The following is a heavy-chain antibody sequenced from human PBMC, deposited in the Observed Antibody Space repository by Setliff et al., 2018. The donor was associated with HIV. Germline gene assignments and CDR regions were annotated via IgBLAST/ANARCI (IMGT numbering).Heavy chain of an antibody. V-gene: IGHV3-48*03. CDR2: IGGSGSAGST. Sequence: GGSLRLSCATSGFIFSSYEMNWVRQTPGKGLEWVSYIGGSGSAGSTYYADSVKGRFTISRDNSKNSLYLQMNSLRAADTAVYYCARGGGFWSGQLDYWGQGTLVTVSS. CDR1: GFIFSSYE. CDR3: ARGGGFWSGQLDY. D-gene: IGHD3-3*01. J-gene: IGHJ4*02.